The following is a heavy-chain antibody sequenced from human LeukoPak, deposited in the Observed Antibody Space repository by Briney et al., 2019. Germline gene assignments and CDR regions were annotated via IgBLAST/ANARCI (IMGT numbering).Heavy chain of an antibody. D-gene: IGHD6-19*01. V-gene: IGHV4-59*08. CDR3: ARQGFTGAWSYWLDY. Sequence: SETLSLTCTVSAGSISTYYWSWIRQSPEKGLEWIGYVDYTGSTIYNPSVKSRVTISVDRSRNQFFLRLKSVTAADTAVYYCARQGFTGAWSYWLDYWGQGILVTVSS. CDR2: VDYTGST. J-gene: IGHJ4*02. CDR1: AGSISTYY.